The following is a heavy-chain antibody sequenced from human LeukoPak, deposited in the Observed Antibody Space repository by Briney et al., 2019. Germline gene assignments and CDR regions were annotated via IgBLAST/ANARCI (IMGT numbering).Heavy chain of an antibody. D-gene: IGHD3-3*01. V-gene: IGHV3-7*01. J-gene: IGHJ4*02. CDR2: IKEDGSEK. Sequence: GGSLRLSCAASRFTFSGYWMTWVRQAPGKGLEWVANIKEDGSEKYYVDSVRGRFTISRDNAKNSLYLQMNSLRAEDTAVYYCAKIFWSGYYTVDYWGQGTLVTVSS. CDR1: RFTFSGYW. CDR3: AKIFWSGYYTVDY.